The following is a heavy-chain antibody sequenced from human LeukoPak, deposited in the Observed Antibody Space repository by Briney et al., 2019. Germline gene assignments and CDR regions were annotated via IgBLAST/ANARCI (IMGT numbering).Heavy chain of an antibody. V-gene: IGHV3-21*01. J-gene: IGHJ3*01. CDR3: VRDYGGSTSDALDF. CDR2: ISDSGHDT. CDR1: GFTFPNYD. Sequence: PGGSLRLSCAASGFTFPNYDMSWVRQAPGKGLEWVSTISDSGHDTSYADSVKGRFTISRDNAKNSLSLQMNSLRVEDTALYYCVRDYGGSTSDALDFWGQGTMVTVSS. D-gene: IGHD1-26*01.